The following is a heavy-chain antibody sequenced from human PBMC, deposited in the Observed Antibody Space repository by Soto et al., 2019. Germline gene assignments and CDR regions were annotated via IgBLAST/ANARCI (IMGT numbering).Heavy chain of an antibody. V-gene: IGHV3-21*01. Sequence: GGSLRLSCAASGFTFSSYSMNWVRQAPGKGLEWVSSISSSSYIYYADSVKGRFTISRDNAKNSLYLQMNSLRAEDTAVYYCARASLELRYFDWLFDYWGQGTLVTVSS. CDR1: GFTFSSYS. D-gene: IGHD3-9*01. CDR3: ARASLELRYFDWLFDY. J-gene: IGHJ4*02. CDR2: ISSSSYI.